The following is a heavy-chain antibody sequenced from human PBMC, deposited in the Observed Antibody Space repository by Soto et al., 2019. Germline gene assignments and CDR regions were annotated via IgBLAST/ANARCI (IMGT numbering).Heavy chain of an antibody. CDR1: GFTFSSYA. CDR3: ARDPTYYDFWSGYSRSDP. Sequence: GGSLRLSCAPSGFTFSSYAMHWVRQDTGKGLEWVAVISYDGSNKYYADSVKGRFTISRDNSKNTLYLQMNSLRAEDTAVYYCARDPTYYDFWSGYSRSDPWGQGTLVTVSS. J-gene: IGHJ5*02. D-gene: IGHD3-3*01. CDR2: ISYDGSNK. V-gene: IGHV3-30-3*01.